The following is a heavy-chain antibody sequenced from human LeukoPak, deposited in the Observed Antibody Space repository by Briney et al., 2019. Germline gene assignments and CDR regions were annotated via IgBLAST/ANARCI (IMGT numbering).Heavy chain of an antibody. D-gene: IGHD5-12*01. V-gene: IGHV3-48*01. CDR2: ISSSSSTI. CDR1: GFTFSSYS. CDR3: ARAPSGYPDY. Sequence: GGSLRLSCAASGFTFSSYSMNWVRQAPGKGLEWVSYISSSSSTIYYADSVKGRFTISRDNAKNSLYLQMNSLRAEDTAVYYCARAPSGYPDYWGQGTLVTVSS. J-gene: IGHJ4*02.